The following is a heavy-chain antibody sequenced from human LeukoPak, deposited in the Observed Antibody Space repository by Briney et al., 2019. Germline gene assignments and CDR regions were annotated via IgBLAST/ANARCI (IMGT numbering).Heavy chain of an antibody. CDR1: GGSIGSGYY. CDR3: ARGGGRDSGRENDY. CDR2: IHYGGTT. J-gene: IGHJ4*02. D-gene: IGHD1-26*01. V-gene: IGHV4-38-2*02. Sequence: SETLSLTCTVSGGSIGSGYYWAWIRQPPGKGLEWIGSIHYGGTTHYNPSLQSRVSISADTSKNQFALDLRSVTAADTAVYYCARGGGRDSGRENDYWGQGTLVTVSS.